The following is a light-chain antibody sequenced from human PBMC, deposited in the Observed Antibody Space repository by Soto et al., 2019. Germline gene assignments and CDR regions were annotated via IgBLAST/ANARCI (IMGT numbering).Light chain of an antibody. CDR1: TSNIGNNY. CDR2: ENN. V-gene: IGLV1-51*02. J-gene: IGLJ3*02. CDR3: GTWDSGLSASWL. Sequence: QSVLTQPPSVSAAPGQTVTISCSGSTSNIGNNYVSWYQHLPGTATKLLIYENNKRPSGIPDRFSGSKSGTSATLGITGLQTGDEADYYCGTWDSGLSASWLFGGGTKLTVL.